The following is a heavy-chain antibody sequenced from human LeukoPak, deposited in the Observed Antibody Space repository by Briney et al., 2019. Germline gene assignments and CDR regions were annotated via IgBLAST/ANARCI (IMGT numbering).Heavy chain of an antibody. CDR2: IIRILGIA. V-gene: IGHV1-69*04. CDR1: GGTFSSYA. CDR3: ASGATSDTYWYFDL. D-gene: IGHD2-2*01. J-gene: IGHJ2*01. Sequence: GASVKVSCTASGGTFSSYAISWVRQAPGQGLEWMGRIIRILGIANYAQKFQGRVTITADKSTSTAYMELSSLRSEDTAVYYCASGATSDTYWYFDLWGRGTLVTVSS.